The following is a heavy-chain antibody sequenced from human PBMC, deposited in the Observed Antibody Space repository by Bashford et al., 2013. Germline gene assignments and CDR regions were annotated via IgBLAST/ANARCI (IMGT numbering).Heavy chain of an antibody. D-gene: IGHD4-17*01. Sequence: SETLSLTCTVSGGSVSSGSYYWSWIRQPPGKGLEWIGRIYTTGTTNYNPSLESRLTMSIDTSKNQFSLQLSSVTAADTAVYYCARVPHDYGNRGWFDPWGQGTLVTVSS. V-gene: IGHV4-61*02. J-gene: IGHJ5*02. CDR1: GGSVSSGSYY. CDR3: ARVPHDYGNRGWFDP. CDR2: IYTTGTT.